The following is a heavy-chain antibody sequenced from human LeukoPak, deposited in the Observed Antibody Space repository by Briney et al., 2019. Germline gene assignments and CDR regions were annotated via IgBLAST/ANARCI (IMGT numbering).Heavy chain of an antibody. Sequence: GGSLRLSCAASGFTFRRYWMNWFRQAPEKGLEWVANIKQDGSEKYYADSVRGRFTISRDNAKNSLYLHMSIPLVDDTAVYYCAKAGVPAACDYWGQGTLLTVSS. V-gene: IGHV3-7*01. CDR1: GFTFRRYW. CDR3: AKAGVPAACDY. D-gene: IGHD2-2*01. CDR2: IKQDGSEK. J-gene: IGHJ4*02.